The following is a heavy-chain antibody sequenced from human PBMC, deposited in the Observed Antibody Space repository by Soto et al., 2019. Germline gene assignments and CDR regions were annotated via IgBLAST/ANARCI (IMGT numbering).Heavy chain of an antibody. D-gene: IGHD1-1*01. Sequence: EVPVVESGGGLVQPGRSLRLSCTASGYIFGDYAMSWFRQAPGKGLEWVGFIRSKPYGGTTEYAASVEGRFTVSRDESKTIAYLQMNSLKTEDTAVYYCTRWKESYSDYWGQGTLVTVSS. CDR1: GYIFGDYA. J-gene: IGHJ4*02. CDR2: IRSKPYGGTT. V-gene: IGHV3-49*03. CDR3: TRWKESYSDY.